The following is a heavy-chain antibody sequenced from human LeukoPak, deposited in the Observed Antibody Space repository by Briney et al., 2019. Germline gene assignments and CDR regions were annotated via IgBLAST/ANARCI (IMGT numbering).Heavy chain of an antibody. D-gene: IGHD3-22*01. CDR3: AREGLGLRDSGGYHFDV. CDR2: MYSNGGGT. J-gene: IGHJ4*02. CDR1: GYTFTSYY. Sequence: GASVKVSCKASGYTFTSYYMHWLRQAPGQELEWMGIMYSNGGGTDYAQQFQGSVTMTRDTSTSTVYMELSSLRSEDTAVYYCAREGLGLRDSGGYHFDVWGQGTLVTASS. V-gene: IGHV1-46*01.